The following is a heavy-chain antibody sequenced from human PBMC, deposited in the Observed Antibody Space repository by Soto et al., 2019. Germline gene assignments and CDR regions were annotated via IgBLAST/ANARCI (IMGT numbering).Heavy chain of an antibody. Sequence: GGSLRLSCAASGFTFSSYGMHWVRQAPGKGLEWVAVIWYDGSNKYYADSVKGRFTISRDNSKNTLSLQMNGLRAEDTAVYYCAREGYYDFWSGYLIPAGYMGVHMDVWGKGTTVTVSS. CDR2: IWYDGSNK. V-gene: IGHV3-33*01. D-gene: IGHD3-3*01. J-gene: IGHJ6*03. CDR3: AREGYYDFWSGYLIPAGYMGVHMDV. CDR1: GFTFSSYG.